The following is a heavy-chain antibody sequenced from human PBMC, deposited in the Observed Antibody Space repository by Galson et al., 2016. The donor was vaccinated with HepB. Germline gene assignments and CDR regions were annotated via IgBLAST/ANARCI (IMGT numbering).Heavy chain of an antibody. D-gene: IGHD3-16*01. CDR3: AKDLTAEGDYGMDV. J-gene: IGHJ6*02. CDR2: IWRDGSNK. CDR1: GFMFSSFG. Sequence: SLRLSCAASGFMFSSFGVHWVRQAPGKGLEWVAVIWRDGSNKYYADSVKGRFTISRDNAKNTLYLQMDSLRAEDTAVYYCAKDLTAEGDYGMDVWGQGTTVTVSS. V-gene: IGHV3-33*06.